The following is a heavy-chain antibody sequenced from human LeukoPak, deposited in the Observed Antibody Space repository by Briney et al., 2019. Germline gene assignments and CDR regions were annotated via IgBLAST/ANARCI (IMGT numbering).Heavy chain of an antibody. CDR3: ANRDASDYYGSGSYYNY. J-gene: IGHJ4*02. V-gene: IGHV3-23*01. CDR1: GFTFSSCA. D-gene: IGHD3-10*01. Sequence: GDSLRLSCAASGFTFSSCAMSWVRQVPGKGLEGVSRISGSGGSTYYADSVKGRFTISRDNSKNTLYLQMNSLRAEDTAVYYCANRDASDYYGSGSYYNYWGQGTLVTVSS. CDR2: ISGSGGST.